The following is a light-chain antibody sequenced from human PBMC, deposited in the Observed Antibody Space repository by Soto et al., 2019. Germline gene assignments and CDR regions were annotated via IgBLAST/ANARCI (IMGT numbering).Light chain of an antibody. CDR3: QQYSIWRT. CDR1: QSVSID. CDR2: DVS. J-gene: IGKJ1*01. V-gene: IGKV3-15*01. Sequence: EIVMTQSPATLSVSPGERATLYCRASQSVSIDLAWYQQTPGQAPRLLIYDVSNRATGVPARFSGSGSETDFTLTISGLRSEDSAVYYCQQYSIWRTFGQGTKVDIK.